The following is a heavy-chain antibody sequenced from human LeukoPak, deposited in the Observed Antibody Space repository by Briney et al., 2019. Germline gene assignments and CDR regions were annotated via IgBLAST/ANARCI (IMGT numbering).Heavy chain of an antibody. V-gene: IGHV4-34*01. D-gene: IGHD3-10*01. CDR3: ARVDGYSYVSGNFYNYWFDH. CDR1: GGSISSYY. Sequence: PSETLSLTCTVSGGSISSYYWSWIRQPPGKGLEWIGKISHSGSTNYNASLESRVTISLDSFKNQFSLKLTSVTAADTAVYYCARVDGYSYVSGNFYNYWFDHWGQGTLVTVSS. J-gene: IGHJ5*02. CDR2: ISHSGST.